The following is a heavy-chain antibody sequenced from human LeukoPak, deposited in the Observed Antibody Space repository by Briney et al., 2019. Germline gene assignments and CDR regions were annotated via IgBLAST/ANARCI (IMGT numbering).Heavy chain of an antibody. CDR2: ISWNSGSI. D-gene: IGHD6-13*01. V-gene: IGHV3-9*01. CDR1: GFTFDDYA. CDR3: AKDRQDSSSWYDY. Sequence: TGGSLRLSCAASGFTFDDYAMHWVRQAPGKGLEWVSGISWNSGSIGYADSVKGRFTISRDNAKNSLYLQMNSLRAEDTALYYCAKDRQDSSSWYDYWGQGTLVTVSS. J-gene: IGHJ4*02.